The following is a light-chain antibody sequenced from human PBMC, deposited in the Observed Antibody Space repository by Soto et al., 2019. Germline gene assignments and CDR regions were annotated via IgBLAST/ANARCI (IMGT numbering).Light chain of an antibody. Sequence: QSVLTQPPSVSAAPGQRVTISCTGSSSNIGAGYDVHWYQHLPGTAPKLLIYANRGRPSGVPDRFSGSKSGTSASLGITGVQDEDEAEYYCQSYDSSLRGSLFGGGTKLTVL. V-gene: IGLV1-40*01. CDR3: QSYDSSLRGSL. J-gene: IGLJ2*01. CDR1: SSNIGAGYD. CDR2: ANR.